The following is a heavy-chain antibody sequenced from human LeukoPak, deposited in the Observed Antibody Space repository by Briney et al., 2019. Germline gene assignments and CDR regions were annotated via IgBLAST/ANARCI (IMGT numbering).Heavy chain of an antibody. J-gene: IGHJ6*03. CDR2: IIPIFRTA. D-gene: IGHD1-20*01. Sequence: SVKVSCKASGGTFSKYAISWVRQAPGQGLEWVGAIIPIFRTAKYAQKFQGRVTITADESTSTAYMDLSSLRSEDTAVYYCSKGPRYNWNHYYMDVWGKGTPVTVSS. CDR3: SKGPRYNWNHYYMDV. CDR1: GGTFSKYA. V-gene: IGHV1-69*13.